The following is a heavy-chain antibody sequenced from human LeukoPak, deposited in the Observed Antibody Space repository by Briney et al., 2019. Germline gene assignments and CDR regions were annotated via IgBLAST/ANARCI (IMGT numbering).Heavy chain of an antibody. CDR2: IYHSGST. J-gene: IGHJ6*02. D-gene: IGHD3-10*01. V-gene: IGHV4-30-2*01. Sequence: QPSQTPSLTCAVSGGSISSGGDSWSWIRQPPGKGLEWIGYIYHSGSTYYNPSLKSRVTISVDRSKNQFSLKLSSVTAADTAVYYCARCAVRGVRPYYYYYGMDVWGQGTTVTVSS. CDR1: GGSISSGGDS. CDR3: ARCAVRGVRPYYYYYGMDV.